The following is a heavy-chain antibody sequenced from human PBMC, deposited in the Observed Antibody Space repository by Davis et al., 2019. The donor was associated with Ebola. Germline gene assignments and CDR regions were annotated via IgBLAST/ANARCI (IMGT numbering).Heavy chain of an antibody. CDR3: ARGAAYSSGWTDY. V-gene: IGHV3-23*01. D-gene: IGHD6-19*01. CDR1: GFTFSSYS. CDR2: ISGSGGST. J-gene: IGHJ4*02. Sequence: GESLKISCAASGFTFSSYSMNWVRQAPGKGLEWVSAISGSGGSTYYADPVKGRLTISRDNSKNTLYLQMNSLRAEDTAVYYCARGAAYSSGWTDYWGQGTLVTVSS.